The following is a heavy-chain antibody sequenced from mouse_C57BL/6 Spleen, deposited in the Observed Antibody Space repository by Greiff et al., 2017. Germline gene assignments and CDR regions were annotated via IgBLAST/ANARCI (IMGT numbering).Heavy chain of an antibody. CDR2: IDPSSGGT. D-gene: IGHD1-1*01. V-gene: IGHV1-72*01. CDR1: GYTFTSYW. Sequence: QVQLQQPGAELVKPGASVKLSCKASGYTFTSYWMHWVKQRPGRGLEWIGRIDPSSGGTKSNEKFKGKATLTVDKPSSTAYMQLSSLTSEDSAVYYCARPYYGSSYGYFDVWGTGTTVTVSS. CDR3: ARPYYGSSYGYFDV. J-gene: IGHJ1*03.